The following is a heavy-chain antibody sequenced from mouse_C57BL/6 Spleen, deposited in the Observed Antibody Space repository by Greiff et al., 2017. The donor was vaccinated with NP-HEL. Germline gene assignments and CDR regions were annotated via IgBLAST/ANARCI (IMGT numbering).Heavy chain of an antibody. CDR1: GYTFTSYW. V-gene: IGHV1-64*01. Sequence: VQLQQPGAELVKPGASVKLSCKASGYTFTSYWMHWVKQRPGQGLEWIGMIHPNSGSTNYNEKFKSKATLTVDKSSSTAYMQLSSLTSEDSAVYYCARRGYYGSSYVWFAYWGQGTLVTVSA. J-gene: IGHJ3*01. CDR2: IHPNSGST. CDR3: ARRGYYGSSYVWFAY. D-gene: IGHD1-1*01.